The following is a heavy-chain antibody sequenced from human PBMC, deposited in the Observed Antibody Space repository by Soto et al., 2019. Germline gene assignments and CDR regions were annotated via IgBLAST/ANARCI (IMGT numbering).Heavy chain of an antibody. V-gene: IGHV1-69*17. D-gene: IGHD3-10*01. CDR2: IIPLFRLA. CDR1: GDTFSNFS. CDR3: AGGGTLIRGAPQVDWFDP. Sequence: QVQLVQSGAEVKRPGSSVKVSCRASGDTFSNFSVNWVRQAPGQGLEWMGGIIPLFRLADYAQKFQGRLTITADHSTSTTFMELNSLTSEDTAFYYCAGGGTLIRGAPQVDWFDPWGQGTLVIVSS. J-gene: IGHJ5*02.